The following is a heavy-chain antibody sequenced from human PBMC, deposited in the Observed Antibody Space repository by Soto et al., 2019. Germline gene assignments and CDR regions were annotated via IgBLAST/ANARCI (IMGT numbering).Heavy chain of an antibody. CDR3: ARGLIGTPRGLLAY. J-gene: IGHJ4*02. CDR1: GYSFTSYW. Sequence: GESLKISCKGSGYSFTSYWIGWVRKMPGNGLEWMGIIFPGDSDTRYSPSFQGQVTISADKSISTAYVQWRSLKASDTAMYYCARGLIGTPRGLLAYWGQGTLVTVSS. CDR2: IFPGDSDT. D-gene: IGHD1-7*01. V-gene: IGHV5-51*01.